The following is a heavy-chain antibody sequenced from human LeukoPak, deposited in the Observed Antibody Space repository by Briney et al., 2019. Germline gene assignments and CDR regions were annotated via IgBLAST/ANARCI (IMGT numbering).Heavy chain of an antibody. CDR3: AKGIWFGEFGDGVT. Sequence: GGSLRLSCAASGFTFSSYGMHWVRQAPGKGLEGVAFIPYDGSNKYYADSVKGRFTISRDNSKNTLYLQMNSLRAEDTAVYYCAKGIWFGEFGDGVTWGQGTLVTVSS. CDR1: GFTFSSYG. D-gene: IGHD3-10*01. J-gene: IGHJ4*02. V-gene: IGHV3-30*02. CDR2: IPYDGSNK.